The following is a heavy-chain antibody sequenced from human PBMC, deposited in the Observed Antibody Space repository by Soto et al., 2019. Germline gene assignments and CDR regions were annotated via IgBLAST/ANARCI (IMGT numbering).Heavy chain of an antibody. CDR1: GFTFSSYG. D-gene: IGHD3-10*01. J-gene: IGHJ6*02. Sequence: QVQLVESGGGVVQPGRSLRLSCAASGFTFSSYGMHWVRQAPGKGLEWVAVISYDGSNKYYADSVKGRFTISRDNSQNKLYLQMNSLEAEDTAVYYCAKDRNYYGSGSYLGYYGMDVWGQGTTVTVSS. V-gene: IGHV3-30*18. CDR2: ISYDGSNK. CDR3: AKDRNYYGSGSYLGYYGMDV.